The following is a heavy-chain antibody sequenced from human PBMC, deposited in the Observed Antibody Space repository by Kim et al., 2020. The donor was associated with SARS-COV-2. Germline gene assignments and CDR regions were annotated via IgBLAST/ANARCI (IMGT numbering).Heavy chain of an antibody. V-gene: IGHV4-39*01. J-gene: IGHJ4*02. CDR3: ARYNYYDSGGALDY. D-gene: IGHD3-22*01. CDR1: GGSISSGRYF. Sequence: SETLSLTCTVSGGSISSGRYFWAWIRQPPGKGLEWIANIYSDGGTYYNPSLKSRVTISVDTSKNQVSLKLTSVAVADAAVYYCARYNYYDSGGALDYWGKGALVAVSS. CDR2: IYSDGGT.